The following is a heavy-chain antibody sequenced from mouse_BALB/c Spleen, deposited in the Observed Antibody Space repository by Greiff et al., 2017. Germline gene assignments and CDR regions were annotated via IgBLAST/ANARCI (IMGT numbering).Heavy chain of an antibody. CDR2: IDPANGNT. CDR3: ARKHYLYAMDY. Sequence: EVKLMESGAELVKPGASVKLSCTASGFNIKDTYMHWVKQRPEQGLEWIGRIDPANGNTKYDPKFQGKATITADTSSNTAYLQLSSLTSEDTAVYYCARKHYLYAMDYWGQGTSVTVSS. V-gene: IGHV14-3*02. D-gene: IGHD5-5*01. J-gene: IGHJ4*01. CDR1: GFNIKDTY.